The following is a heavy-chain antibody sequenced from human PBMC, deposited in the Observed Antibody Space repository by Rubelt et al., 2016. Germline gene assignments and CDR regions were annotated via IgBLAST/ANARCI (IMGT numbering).Heavy chain of an antibody. CDR3: ARNYYGSGSYYKTPYYYYGMDV. D-gene: IGHD3-10*01. J-gene: IGHJ6*02. CDR1: GGSISSSSYY. CDR2: IYYSGST. Sequence: GLVKPSETLSLTCTVSGGSISSSSYYWGWIRQPPGKGLEWIGSIYYSGSTYYNPSLKSRVTISVDTSKNQFSLKLSSVTAADTAVYYCARNYYGSGSYYKTPYYYYGMDVWGQGTTVTVSS. V-gene: IGHV4-39*07.